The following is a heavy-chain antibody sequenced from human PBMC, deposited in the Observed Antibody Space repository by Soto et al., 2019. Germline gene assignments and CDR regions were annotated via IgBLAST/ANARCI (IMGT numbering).Heavy chain of an antibody. CDR3: ARTTYGDYYYYYMDV. J-gene: IGHJ6*03. CDR2: IYYSGST. V-gene: IGHV4-59*01. Sequence: SETLSLTCTVSGGSISSYYWSWIRQPPGKGLEWIGYIYYSGSTNYNPSLKSRVTISVDTSKNQFSLKLSSVTAADTAVYYCARTTYGDYYYYYMDVWGKGTTVTVSS. CDR1: GGSISSYY. D-gene: IGHD4-17*01.